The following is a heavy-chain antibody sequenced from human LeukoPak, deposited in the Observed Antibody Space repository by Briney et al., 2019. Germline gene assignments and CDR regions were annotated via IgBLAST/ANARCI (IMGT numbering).Heavy chain of an antibody. CDR2: IYHSGST. J-gene: IGHJ4*02. V-gene: IGHV4-59*01. CDR3: ARDVGYYFDY. CDR1: GVSFSSNY. Sequence: SETLSLTCSVSGVSFSSNYWSWIRQPPGRGLEWIGYIYHSGSTNYNPSLESRVTISVDTSKNQFSLKLSSVTAADTAVYYCARDVGYYFDYWGQGTLVTVSS. D-gene: IGHD5-12*01.